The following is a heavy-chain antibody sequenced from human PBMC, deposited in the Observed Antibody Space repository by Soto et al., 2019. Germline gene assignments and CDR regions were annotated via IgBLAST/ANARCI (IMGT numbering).Heavy chain of an antibody. V-gene: IGHV5-51*01. CDR3: ARHQLPSYYYDSSAYLAYYGMDV. Sequence: GESLKISCKGSGYSFTSYWIGWVRQMPGKGLEWMGIIYPGDSDTRYSPSFQGQVTISADKSISTAYLQWSSLKASDTAMYYCARHQLPSYYYDSSAYLAYYGMDVWGQGTTVTVSS. J-gene: IGHJ6*02. CDR2: IYPGDSDT. D-gene: IGHD3-22*01. CDR1: GYSFTSYW.